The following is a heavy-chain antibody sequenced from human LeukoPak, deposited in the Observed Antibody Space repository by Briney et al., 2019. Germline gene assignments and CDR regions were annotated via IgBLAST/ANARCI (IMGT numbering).Heavy chain of an antibody. D-gene: IGHD6-19*01. J-gene: IGHJ4*02. CDR1: GGSISNYY. V-gene: IGHV4-59*01. Sequence: SETLSLTCTVSGGSISNYYWSWIRQPPGKGLEYIGYIYYSGSTNYNPSLTSRVPISGHTSKNHFSLKLSSVPAADTAVYYGARVQGSATNSYYLDDWGQGTLVTVHS. CDR2: IYYSGST. CDR3: ARVQGSATNSYYLDD.